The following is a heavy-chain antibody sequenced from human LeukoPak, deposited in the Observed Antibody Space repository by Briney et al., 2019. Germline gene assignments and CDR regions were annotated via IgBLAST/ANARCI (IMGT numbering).Heavy chain of an antibody. Sequence: SXXXIXXXSYYWGWIRQPPGKGLEWIGSVYYSGYTYYNPSLKSRVTISVDTSNDQFSLKLSSVTAADTAGYSXXXXXXXXXXXXXXXCWGQGTQXTVSS. CDR2: VYYSGYT. CDR3: XXXXXXXXXXXXXXC. J-gene: IGHJ4*02. V-gene: IGHV4-39*01. CDR1: XXXIXXXSYY.